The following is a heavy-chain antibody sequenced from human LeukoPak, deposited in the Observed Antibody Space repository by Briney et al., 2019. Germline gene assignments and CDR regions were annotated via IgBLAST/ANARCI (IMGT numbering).Heavy chain of an antibody. CDR1: GGTFSSYA. Sequence: SVKVSCKASGGTFSSYAISWVRQAPGQGLEWMGGIIPIFGTANYTQKFQGRVTITTDESTSTAYMELSSLRSEDTAVYYCATSDRVDTAMAPSVNYYMDVWGKGTTVTVS. CDR2: IIPIFGTA. J-gene: IGHJ6*03. D-gene: IGHD5-18*01. V-gene: IGHV1-69*05. CDR3: ATSDRVDTAMAPSVNYYMDV.